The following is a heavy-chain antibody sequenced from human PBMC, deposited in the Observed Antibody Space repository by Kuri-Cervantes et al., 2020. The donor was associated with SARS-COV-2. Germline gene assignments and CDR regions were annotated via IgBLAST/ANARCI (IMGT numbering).Heavy chain of an antibody. J-gene: IGHJ5*02. CDR2: IDPSDSYT. V-gene: IGHV5-10-1*01. CDR3: ARFQYSSGWYEVDGRGGFDP. CDR1: GYSFTSYW. Sequence: GGSLRLSCKGSGYSFTSYWISWVRQMPRKGLEWMGRIDPSDSYTNYSPSFQGHVTISADKSISTAYLQWSSLKASDTAMYYCARFQYSSGWYEVDGRGGFDPWGQGTLVTVSS. D-gene: IGHD6-19*01.